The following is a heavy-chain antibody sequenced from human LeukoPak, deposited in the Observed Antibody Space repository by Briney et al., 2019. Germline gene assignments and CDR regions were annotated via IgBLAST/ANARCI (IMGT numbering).Heavy chain of an antibody. J-gene: IGHJ4*02. CDR3: ARFIPSCGPYYHFDY. D-gene: IGHD2/OR15-2a*01. CDR1: GGSISPYY. CDR2: IYYSGST. Sequence: SETLSLTCTVSGGSISPYYWSWIRQPPGKGLQWIGYIYYSGSTNYNPSLKSRVIISGDTSKNQFSLKLSSVTAADTAVHYCARFIPSCGPYYHFDYWGQGTLVTVSS. V-gene: IGHV4-59*08.